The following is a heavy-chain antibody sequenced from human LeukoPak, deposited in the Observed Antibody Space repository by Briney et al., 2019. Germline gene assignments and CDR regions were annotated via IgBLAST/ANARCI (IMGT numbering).Heavy chain of an antibody. J-gene: IGHJ4*02. D-gene: IGHD3-3*01. V-gene: IGHV4-4*02. Sequence: PSETLSLTCAVSGGSISSSNWWSWVRQPPGKGLEWIGYIYYSGSTNYNPSLKSRVTISVDTSKNQFSLKLSSVTAADTAVYYCARHLDYDFWSGYCFDYWGQGTLVTVSS. CDR2: IYYSGST. CDR1: GGSISSSNW. CDR3: ARHLDYDFWSGYCFDY.